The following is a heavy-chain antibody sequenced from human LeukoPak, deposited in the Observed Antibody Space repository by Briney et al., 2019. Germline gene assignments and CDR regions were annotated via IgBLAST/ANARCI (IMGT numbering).Heavy chain of an antibody. CDR1: GGSISSYF. J-gene: IGHJ3*02. D-gene: IGHD3-22*01. Sequence: PSETLSLTCTVSGGSISSYFWSWIRQPPGKGLEWIGYIYNSVKKDDNPSLKSRVSISVDTSKNQLSLKLSSVTAADTAVYYCARSLHYYDSSGYLFDIWGQGTMVTVSS. V-gene: IGHV4-59*01. CDR3: ARSLHYYDSSGYLFDI. CDR2: IYNSVKK.